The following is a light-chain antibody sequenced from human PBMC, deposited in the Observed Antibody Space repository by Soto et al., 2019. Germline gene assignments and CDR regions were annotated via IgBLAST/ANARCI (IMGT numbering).Light chain of an antibody. CDR1: SSNIGAGYD. Sequence: QSVLTQPPSVSGAPGQRVTISCTGSSSNIGAGYDVHWYQQLPGTAPKLLIYGNSNRPSGVPDRFSGSKSGTSAPLAITGLQAEDEADYYCQSYDSSVSKVVFGGGTKLTVL. CDR3: QSYDSSVSKVV. CDR2: GNS. V-gene: IGLV1-40*01. J-gene: IGLJ2*01.